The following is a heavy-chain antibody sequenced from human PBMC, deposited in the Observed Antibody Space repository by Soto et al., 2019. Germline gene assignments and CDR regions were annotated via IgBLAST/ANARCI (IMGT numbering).Heavy chain of an antibody. V-gene: IGHV1-8*01. J-gene: IGHJ4*02. Sequence: GASVKVSCKASGYTFTSYDINWVRQATGQRLEWMGWMNPNSGDTGYAQKFQGRVTMTRSTSITTAYMELSSLRSEDTAVYYCAKVGRFGDYFDYWGQGTPVTVSS. CDR3: AKVGRFGDYFDY. CDR2: MNPNSGDT. D-gene: IGHD3-10*01. CDR1: GYTFTSYD.